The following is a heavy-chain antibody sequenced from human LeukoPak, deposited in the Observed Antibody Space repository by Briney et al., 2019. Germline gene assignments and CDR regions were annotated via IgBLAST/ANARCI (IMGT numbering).Heavy chain of an antibody. CDR1: GYSFTNYW. CDR3: ARRNVVVSPGTFDI. J-gene: IGHJ3*02. CDR2: IYPGDSDT. Sequence: GESLKISCKGSGYSFTNYWIGWVRQMPGKGLEWMGIIYPGDSDTRYSPSFQGQVTISVDKSISTANLQWSSLKASDTAMYYCARRNVVVSPGTFDIWGQGTMVTVSS. D-gene: IGHD2-2*01. V-gene: IGHV5-51*01.